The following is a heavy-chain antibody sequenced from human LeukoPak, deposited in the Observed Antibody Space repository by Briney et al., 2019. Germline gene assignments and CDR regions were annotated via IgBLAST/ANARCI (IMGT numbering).Heavy chain of an antibody. CDR2: IFSTGIT. V-gene: IGHV4-59*11. D-gene: IGHD2-2*01. CDR1: GVSISSHY. Sequence: SETLSLTCTVSGVSISSHYWSWIRQPPGRGLEWIGYIFSTGITYYNPSLKSRVTISVDTSKSQFSLRLSSVTTADTAVYYCASCTNCYGGPLYYYMDVWGKGTTVTVSS. J-gene: IGHJ6*03. CDR3: ASCTNCYGGPLYYYMDV.